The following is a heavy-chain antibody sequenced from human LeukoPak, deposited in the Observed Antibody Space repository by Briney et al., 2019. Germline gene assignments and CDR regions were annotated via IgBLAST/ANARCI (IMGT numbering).Heavy chain of an antibody. CDR2: IQWDADK. D-gene: IGHD3-9*01. CDR1: GFSRSTSGAG. V-gene: IGHV2-5*02. Sequence: SGPTLVKPTQTLTLTCTFSGFSRSTSGAGVGWIRQPPGKALEWLALIQWDADKRYSPSLKSRLTITKDTSNNQVVLSMTNMDPEDTATYYCAHRQSDYNSYYCDYGGQGTLVTVSS. CDR3: AHRQSDYNSYYCDY. J-gene: IGHJ4*02.